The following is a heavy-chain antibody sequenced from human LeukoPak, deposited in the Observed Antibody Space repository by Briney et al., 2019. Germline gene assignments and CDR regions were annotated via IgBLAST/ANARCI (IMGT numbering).Heavy chain of an antibody. V-gene: IGHV4-59*01. CDR1: GGSISSYY. J-gene: IGHJ4*02. CDR3: ARHLQRGYSYGSDY. D-gene: IGHD5-18*01. CDR2: IYYSGST. Sequence: PSETLSLTCTVSGGSISSYYWSWIRQPPGKGLEWIGYIYYSGSTNYNPSLKSRVTISVDTSKNQFSLKLSSLTAADTAVYYCARHLQRGYSYGSDYWGQGTLVTVSS.